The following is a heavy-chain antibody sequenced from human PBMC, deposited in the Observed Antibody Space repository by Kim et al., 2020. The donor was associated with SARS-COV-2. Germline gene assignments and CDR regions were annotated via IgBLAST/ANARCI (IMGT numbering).Heavy chain of an antibody. CDR2: PTGGGAST. D-gene: IGHD6-25*01. CDR1: GFTFSSNA. Sequence: GGSLRLSCAASGFTFSSNAMSWVRQTPGKGLEWVSTPTGGGASTYYADSVKGRFTVSRDNSKSTLYLQMNSLTTEDTAIYYCAKGEVAAGGWKSFDAWGQGTLVTVSS. J-gene: IGHJ5*02. V-gene: IGHV3-23*01. CDR3: AKGEVAAGGWKSFDA.